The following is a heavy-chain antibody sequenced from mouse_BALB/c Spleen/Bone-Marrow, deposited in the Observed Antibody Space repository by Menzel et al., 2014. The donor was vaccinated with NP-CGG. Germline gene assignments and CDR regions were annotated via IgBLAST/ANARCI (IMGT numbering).Heavy chain of an antibody. D-gene: IGHD1-1*01. CDR2: ILPGGGST. J-gene: IGHJ2*01. V-gene: IGHV1-9*01. CDR1: GYTFSSYW. CDR3: ARDTTVGY. Sequence: VHLQQSGAELMKPGASVKISCKATGYTFSSYWIEWVKQRPGHGLEWIGEILPGGGSTNYNEKFKGKATFTADTSSNTAYMQLSSLTSEDSAVYYCARDTTVGYWGQGTTLTVSS.